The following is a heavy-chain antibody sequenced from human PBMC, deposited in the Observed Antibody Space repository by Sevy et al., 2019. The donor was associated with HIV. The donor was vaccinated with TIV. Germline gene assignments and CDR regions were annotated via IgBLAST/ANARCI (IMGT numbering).Heavy chain of an antibody. CDR3: ARDLIVPTGMFYYGMDV. J-gene: IGHJ6*02. V-gene: IGHV3-7*01. Sequence: GGSLRLSCAASGFTVGTYWMSWLRQAPGKGLQWVASIKQDESEKNYVDSVKGRFTISRDNAKNSLALQMNSLRAEDTAVYYCARDLIVPTGMFYYGMDVWGQWTTVTVSS. D-gene: IGHD2-2*01. CDR1: GFTVGTYW. CDR2: IKQDESEK.